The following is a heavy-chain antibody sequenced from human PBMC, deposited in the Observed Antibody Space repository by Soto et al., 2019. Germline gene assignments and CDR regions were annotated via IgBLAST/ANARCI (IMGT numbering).Heavy chain of an antibody. D-gene: IGHD3-10*01. Sequence: ASVKGSCKASGYTFTGYYMHWGRQATGQGLEWMGWINPNSGGTNYAQKFQGWVTMTRDTSISTAYMELSRLRAEDTFVYYCERIGMAKGVFDIWVKGTMVTVTS. CDR3: ERIGMAKGVFDI. CDR1: GYTFTGYY. CDR2: INPNSGGT. V-gene: IGHV1-2*04. J-gene: IGHJ3*02.